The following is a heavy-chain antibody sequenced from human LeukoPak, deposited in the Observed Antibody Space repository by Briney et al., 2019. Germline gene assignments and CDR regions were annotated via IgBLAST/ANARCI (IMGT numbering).Heavy chain of an antibody. CDR1: GFTFSSYA. Sequence: PGGSLRLSCAASGFTFSSYAMHWVRQAPGKGLEWVAVILYDGSNKYYADSVKGRFTISRDNSKNTLYLQMNSLRAEDTAVYYCARGLTPRYYGMDVWGQGTTVTVSS. CDR2: ILYDGSNK. D-gene: IGHD4-23*01. V-gene: IGHV3-30*04. J-gene: IGHJ6*02. CDR3: ARGLTPRYYGMDV.